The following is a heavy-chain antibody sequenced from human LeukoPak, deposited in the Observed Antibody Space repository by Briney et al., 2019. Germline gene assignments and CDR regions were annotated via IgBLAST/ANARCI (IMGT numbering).Heavy chain of an antibody. D-gene: IGHD3-3*01. CDR1: GFTFSSYD. CDR3: ARDPYDFWSGYYDY. J-gene: IGHJ4*02. Sequence: GGSLRLSCAASGFTFSSYDMHWVRQAPGKGLEYVSAISRNGGGTYYANSVKGRFTISRDNSKNMLYLQMGSLRAEDMAVYYCARDPYDFWSGYYDYWGQGTLVTVSS. V-gene: IGHV3-64*01. CDR2: ISRNGGGT.